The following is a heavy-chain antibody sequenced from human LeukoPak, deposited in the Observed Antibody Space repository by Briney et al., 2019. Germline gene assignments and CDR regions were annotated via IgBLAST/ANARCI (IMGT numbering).Heavy chain of an antibody. V-gene: IGHV3-33*06. CDR2: IWYDGSNK. CDR1: GFTFSSYG. J-gene: IGHJ4*02. CDR3: AKNNDFWSGYSLDY. D-gene: IGHD3-3*01. Sequence: GRSLRLSCAASGFTFSSYGMHWVRQAPGKGLEWVAVIWYDGSNKYYADSVKGRFTISRDNSKNTLYLQMNSLRAEDTAVYYCAKNNDFWSGYSLDYWGQGTLVTVSS.